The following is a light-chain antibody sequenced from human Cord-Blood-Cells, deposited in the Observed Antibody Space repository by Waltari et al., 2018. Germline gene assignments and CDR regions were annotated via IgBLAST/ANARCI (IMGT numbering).Light chain of an antibody. V-gene: IGKV3-15*01. Sequence: EIVMTQSPATLSVSPGERATLSCRASQSVSSNLAWYQQKPGQAPRLLIYGASTRAIGIPARFSGSGSGTEFTLTISSLPSEDFAVYYCQQYNNWPPWTFGQGTKVEIK. CDR3: QQYNNWPPWT. CDR1: QSVSSN. J-gene: IGKJ1*01. CDR2: GAS.